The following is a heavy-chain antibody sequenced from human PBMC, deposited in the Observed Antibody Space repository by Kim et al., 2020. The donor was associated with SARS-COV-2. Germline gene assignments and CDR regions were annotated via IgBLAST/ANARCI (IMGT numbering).Heavy chain of an antibody. CDR3: ARDFIFAFDI. CDR1: GFTFSTYS. Sequence: GGSLRLSCAASGFTFSTYSMNWIRQAPGKGPEWISYIRSSDGTIEHADSVRGRFTISTDSATNSLYLQMNSLRDEVTAVYYCARDFIFAFDIWGQGTVVT. J-gene: IGHJ3*02. CDR2: IRSSDGTI. D-gene: IGHD2-21*01. V-gene: IGHV3-48*02.